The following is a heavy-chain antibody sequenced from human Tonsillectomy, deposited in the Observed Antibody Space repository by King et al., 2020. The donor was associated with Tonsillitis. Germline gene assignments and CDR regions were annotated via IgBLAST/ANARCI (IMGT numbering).Heavy chain of an antibody. D-gene: IGHD3-10*01. J-gene: IGHJ4*02. Sequence: VQLQQSGPGLVKPSQTLSLTCAISGDRVSSNSAAWNWIRQSPSRGLEWLGRTYYRSKWYNDYAVSVKSRITINPDTSKNQFSLQLNSVTPEDTAVYYCARDGGPGSSGSYYNPLDYWGQGTLVTVSS. CDR3: ARDGGPGSSGSYYNPLDY. CDR1: GDRVSSNSAA. V-gene: IGHV6-1*01. CDR2: TYYRSKWYN.